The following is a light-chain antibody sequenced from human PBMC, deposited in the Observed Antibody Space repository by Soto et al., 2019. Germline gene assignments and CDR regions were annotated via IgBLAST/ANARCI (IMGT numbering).Light chain of an antibody. J-gene: IGLJ3*02. CDR1: SSDIGGYKY. CDR3: TSYSRYRVLV. CDR2: EVS. Sequence: QSVLTQPASVSGSLGQSITISCTGTSSDIGGYKYVSWYQQHPGKAPKLIIFEVSNRPPGVSDRFSGSNSGNTASLTIPGLQAEDEADYYCTSYSRYRVLVFGGGTRSPS. V-gene: IGLV2-14*01.